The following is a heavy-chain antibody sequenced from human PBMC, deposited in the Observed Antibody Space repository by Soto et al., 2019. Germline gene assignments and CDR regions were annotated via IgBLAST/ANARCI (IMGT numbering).Heavy chain of an antibody. CDR1: GYTFTSYA. J-gene: IGHJ3*01. CDR2: INAGNGNT. Sequence: ASVKVSCKASGYTFTSYAMHWVRQAPGQRLEWMGWINAGNGNTKYSQKFQGRVTITRDTSASTAYMELSSLRSEDTAVYYCATPSSTSCPDISGCRNYDAIDFWGPGTMVNVSS. V-gene: IGHV1-3*01. CDR3: ATPSSTSCPDISGCRNYDAIDF. D-gene: IGHD2-2*01.